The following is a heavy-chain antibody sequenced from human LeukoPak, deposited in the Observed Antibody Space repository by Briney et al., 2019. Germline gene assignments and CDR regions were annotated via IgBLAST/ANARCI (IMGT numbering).Heavy chain of an antibody. CDR3: ARDARVTTGYYYYYMDV. Sequence: PGGPLRLSCAASGFSFSNYGMHWVRQAPGKGLEWVSYISSSSSTIYYADSVKGRFTISRDNAKNSLYLQMNSLRAEDTAVYYCARDARVTTGYYYYYMDVWGKGTTVTVSS. V-gene: IGHV3-48*01. D-gene: IGHD4-11*01. J-gene: IGHJ6*03. CDR2: ISSSSSTI. CDR1: GFSFSNYG.